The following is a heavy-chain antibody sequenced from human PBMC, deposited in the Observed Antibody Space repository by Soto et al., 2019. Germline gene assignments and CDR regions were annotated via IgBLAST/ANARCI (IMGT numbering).Heavy chain of an antibody. D-gene: IGHD3-22*01. CDR2: INPNSGGT. V-gene: IGHV1-2*02. CDR3: ARESYYYDSSGYYYYGMDV. CDR1: GYTFTGYY. Sequence: ASVKVSCKASGYTFTGYYMHWVRQAPGQGLEWMGWINPNSGGTNYAQKFQGRVTMTRDTSISTAYMELSRLRSDDTAVYYCARESYYYDSSGYYYYGMDVWGQGTTVTVSS. J-gene: IGHJ6*02.